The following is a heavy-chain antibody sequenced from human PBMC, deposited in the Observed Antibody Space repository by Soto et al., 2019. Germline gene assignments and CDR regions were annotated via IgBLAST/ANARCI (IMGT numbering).Heavy chain of an antibody. CDR3: ARDIGCSSTSGYNWFDP. CDR1: GGTVSSYA. J-gene: IGHJ5*02. CDR2: IIPIFGTA. D-gene: IGHD2-2*01. V-gene: IGHV1-69*13. Sequence: AASVKVSCKASGGTVSSYAISWVRQAPGQGLEWMGGIIPIFGTANYAQKFQGRVTITADESTSTAYMELSSLRSEDTAVYYCARDIGCSSTSGYNWFDPWGQGTLVTVSS.